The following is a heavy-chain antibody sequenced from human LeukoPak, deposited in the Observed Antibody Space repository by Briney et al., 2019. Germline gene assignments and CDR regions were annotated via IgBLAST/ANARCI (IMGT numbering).Heavy chain of an antibody. V-gene: IGHV4-34*01. D-gene: IGHD3-22*01. CDR2: INHSGST. CDR1: GGSFSGYY. Sequence: SETLSLTCAVYGGSFSGYYWSWIRQPPGKGLEWIGEINHSGSTNYNPSLKSRVTISVDTSKSQFSLKLSSVTAADTAVYYCARGKSSGYYIYYCYGMDVWGQGTTVTVSS. CDR3: ARGKSSGYYIYYCYGMDV. J-gene: IGHJ6*02.